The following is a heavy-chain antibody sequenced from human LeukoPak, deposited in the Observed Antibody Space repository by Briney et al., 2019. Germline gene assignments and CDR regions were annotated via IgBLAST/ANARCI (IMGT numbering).Heavy chain of an antibody. J-gene: IGHJ4*02. D-gene: IGHD3-3*01. Sequence: PGGSLRLSCAASGFTFSSYGMHWVRQAPGKGLEWVAVIWYDGSNKYYADSVKGRFTISRDNSKNTLYLQMNSLRAEDTAVYYCTKDQPFWSGHDYWGQGTLVTVSS. CDR2: IWYDGSNK. V-gene: IGHV3-30*02. CDR1: GFTFSSYG. CDR3: TKDQPFWSGHDY.